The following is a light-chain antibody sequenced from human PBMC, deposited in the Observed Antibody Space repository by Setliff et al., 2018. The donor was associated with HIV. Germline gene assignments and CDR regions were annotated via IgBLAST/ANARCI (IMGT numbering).Light chain of an antibody. V-gene: IGLV2-23*02. Sequence: QSVLSQPASVSGSPGQSITISCTGTSSDVGGYNLVSWYQQHPGKAPKLMIYEVSRRPSGVSNRFSGSKSGNTASLTISGLQAEAEADYYCCSYAGDSTYVFGPGTKVTVL. CDR2: EVS. CDR1: SSDVGGYNL. J-gene: IGLJ1*01. CDR3: CSYAGDSTYV.